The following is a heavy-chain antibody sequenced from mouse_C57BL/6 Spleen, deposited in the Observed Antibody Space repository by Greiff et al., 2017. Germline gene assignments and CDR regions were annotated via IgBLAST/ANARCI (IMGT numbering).Heavy chain of an antibody. V-gene: IGHV1-75*01. CDR1: GYTFTDYY. CDR3: TRTGGSSLYAMDY. J-gene: IGHJ4*01. D-gene: IGHD1-1*01. Sequence: VQLQQSGPELVKPGASVKISCKASGYTFTDYYINWVKQRPGQGLEWIGWIFPGSGSTYYNEKFKGKATLTVDKSSSTAYMLLSGLTSEDSAVYFCTRTGGSSLYAMDYWGQGTSATGSS. CDR2: IFPGSGST.